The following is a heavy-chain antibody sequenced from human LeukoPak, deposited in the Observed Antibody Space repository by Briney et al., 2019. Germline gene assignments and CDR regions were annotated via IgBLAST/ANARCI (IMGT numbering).Heavy chain of an antibody. J-gene: IGHJ4*02. CDR2: IHYSGST. Sequence: SETLSLTCTVSGGSITITNYYWGWIRQPPGKGLECIGNIHYSGSTHYNPSLKSRVTISVDTSKNQFSLKLSSVSAADTAVYYCARHSTGWSFDYWGQGTLVTVSS. D-gene: IGHD6-19*01. V-gene: IGHV4-39*01. CDR1: GGSITITNYY. CDR3: ARHSTGWSFDY.